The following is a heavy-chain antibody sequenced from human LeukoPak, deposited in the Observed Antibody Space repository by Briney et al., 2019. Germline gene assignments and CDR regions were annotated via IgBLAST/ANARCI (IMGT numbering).Heavy chain of an antibody. CDR1: GYTFTGYC. J-gene: IGHJ4*02. CDR2: FHPNSGVT. V-gene: IGHV1-2*02. D-gene: IGHD1-1*01. CDR3: ARLPTGVVGTVDS. Sequence: ASVKVSCKASGYTFTGYCMHWVRQVPGQGLEILGWFHPNSGVTNYAQNFQGRVTMTSDTSISTAYMELSSLTTDDTAVYYCARLPTGVVGTVDSWGQGTLVTVSS.